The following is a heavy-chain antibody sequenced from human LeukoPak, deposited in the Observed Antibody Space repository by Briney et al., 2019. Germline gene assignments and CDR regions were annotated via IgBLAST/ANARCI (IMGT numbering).Heavy chain of an antibody. D-gene: IGHD6-13*01. Sequence: ASVKVSCKASGYTFTSYGISWVRQAPGQGLEWMGWISAYNGNTNYAQKLQGRVTMTTATSTGTAYMELRSMRSDDTAVYYCARANPRSSGWYAETYYFGYWGQGALVTVSS. J-gene: IGHJ4*02. V-gene: IGHV1-18*01. CDR1: GYTFTSYG. CDR2: ISAYNGNT. CDR3: ARANPRSSGWYAETYYFGY.